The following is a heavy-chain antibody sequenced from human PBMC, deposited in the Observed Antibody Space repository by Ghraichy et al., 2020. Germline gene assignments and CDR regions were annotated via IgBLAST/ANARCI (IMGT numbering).Heavy chain of an antibody. V-gene: IGHV3-23*01. Sequence: ESLNISCAASGFTFSSYAMSWVRQAPGKGLEWVSAISGSGGSTYYADSVKGRFTISRDNSKNTLYLQMNSLRAEDTAVYYCAKNDYGDYDYFDYWGQGTLVTVSS. CDR2: ISGSGGST. D-gene: IGHD4-17*01. CDR3: AKNDYGDYDYFDY. J-gene: IGHJ4*02. CDR1: GFTFSSYA.